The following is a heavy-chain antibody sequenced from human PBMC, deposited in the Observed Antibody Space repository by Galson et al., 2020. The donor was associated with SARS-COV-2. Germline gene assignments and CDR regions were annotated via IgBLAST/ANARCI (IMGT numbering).Heavy chain of an antibody. CDR3: ARSYYDYVWGSPAYYFDY. J-gene: IGHJ4*02. Sequence: KMSGPTLVKPTQTLTLTCTFSGFSLSTSGVGVGWIRQPPGKALEWLALIYWDDDKRYSPSLKSRLTITKDTSKNQVVLTMTNMDPVDTATYYCARSYYDYVWGSPAYYFDYWGQGTLVTVSS. V-gene: IGHV2-5*02. D-gene: IGHD3-16*01. CDR2: IYWDDDK. CDR1: GFSLSTSGVG.